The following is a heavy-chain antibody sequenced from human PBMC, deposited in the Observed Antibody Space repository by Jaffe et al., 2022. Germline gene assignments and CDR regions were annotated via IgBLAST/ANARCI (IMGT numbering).Heavy chain of an antibody. CDR2: ISGSGGST. J-gene: IGHJ6*03. CDR1: GFTFSSYA. Sequence: EVQLLESGGGLVQPGGSLRLSCAASGFTFSSYAMSWVRQAPGKGLEWVSAISGSGGSTYYADSVKGRFTISRDNSKNTLYLQMNSLRAEDTAVYYCAKAAGYCSGGSCSLYYYYYYMDVWGKGTTVTVSS. D-gene: IGHD2-15*01. CDR3: AKAAGYCSGGSCSLYYYYYYMDV. V-gene: IGHV3-23*01.